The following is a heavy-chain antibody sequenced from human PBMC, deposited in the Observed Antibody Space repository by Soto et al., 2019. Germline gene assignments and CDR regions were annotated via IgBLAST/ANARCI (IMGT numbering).Heavy chain of an antibody. CDR1: GFTFSTYA. Sequence: PGWSLRLSCAASGFTFSTYAMHLVRQAPGKGLEWVATISDDGTNKYYADSVKGRFTISRDNSKDTLYLQMNSLRAEDTAVYYCPREGHGDWFEPWGEGTLVTVSS. V-gene: IGHV3-30-3*01. J-gene: IGHJ5*02. CDR3: PREGHGDWFEP. CDR2: ISDDGTNK. D-gene: IGHD3-10*01.